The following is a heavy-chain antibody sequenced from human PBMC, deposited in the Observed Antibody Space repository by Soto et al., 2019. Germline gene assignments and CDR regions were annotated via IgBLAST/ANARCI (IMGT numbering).Heavy chain of an antibody. CDR1: GGSISSSNYY. D-gene: IGHD1-26*01. J-gene: IGHJ3*02. V-gene: IGHV4-39*01. CDR3: ARHLSDYYDAFDI. Sequence: SETLSLTCPVSGGSISSSNYYWGWIRQPPGKGLEWIGTIDYSGSTYYNPSLKSRVTKSVDTSKNQFSLKLSSVTAADTAVYYCARHLSDYYDAFDIWGQGTMVTVS. CDR2: IDYSGST.